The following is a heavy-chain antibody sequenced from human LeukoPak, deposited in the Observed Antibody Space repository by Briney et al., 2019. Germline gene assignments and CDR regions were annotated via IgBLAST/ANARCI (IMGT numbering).Heavy chain of an antibody. CDR1: GFTFSSYS. Sequence: KPGGSLRLSCAASGFTFSSYSMNWVRQAPGKGLEWVSSISSSSSYIYYADSVKGRFTISRDNAKNSLYLQMNSLRAEDTAVYYCARSLGVTGYCSSTSCYIDYWGQGTLSPSPQ. J-gene: IGHJ4*02. CDR2: ISSSSSYI. CDR3: ARSLGVTGYCSSTSCYIDY. D-gene: IGHD2-2*02. V-gene: IGHV3-21*01.